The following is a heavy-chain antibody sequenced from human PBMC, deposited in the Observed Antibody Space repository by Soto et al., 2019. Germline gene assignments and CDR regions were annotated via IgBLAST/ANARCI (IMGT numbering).Heavy chain of an antibody. CDR1: GFTVTDIY. J-gene: IGHJ3*02. CDR2: IYNEFT. CDR3: VREPRYCSGGSCSIMGDAFDI. V-gene: IGHV3-66*01. Sequence: EVQLVESGGGLVQPGGSLRLSCVASGFTVTDIYMNWVRQAPGKGLEWASVIYNEFTDYADSVRGRFSISTDSSKNALYLQMNSLRAEDSAVYYCVREPRYCSGGSCSIMGDAFDIWGQGTMVTVSS. D-gene: IGHD2-15*01.